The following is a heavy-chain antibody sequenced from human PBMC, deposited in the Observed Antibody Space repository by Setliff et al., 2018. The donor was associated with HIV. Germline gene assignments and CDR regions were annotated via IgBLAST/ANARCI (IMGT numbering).Heavy chain of an antibody. J-gene: IGHJ1*01. D-gene: IGHD4-17*01. V-gene: IGHV3-15*01. CDR2: IKSKTYGGTT. Sequence: PGGSLRLSCAASGFTFSDAWMSWVRQAPGKGLEWVGRIKSKTYGGTTDYAASVKGRFTISRDDSKNTAYLQMNSLKTEDTAVYYCTTTYGDYVFAEYFQHWGQGTLVTVSS. CDR3: TTTYGDYVFAEYFQH. CDR1: GFTFSDAW.